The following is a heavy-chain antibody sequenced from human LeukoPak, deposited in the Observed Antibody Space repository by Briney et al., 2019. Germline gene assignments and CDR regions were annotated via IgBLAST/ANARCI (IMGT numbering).Heavy chain of an antibody. D-gene: IGHD5-12*01. CDR3: AKEGWLRLAPDY. J-gene: IGHJ4*02. Sequence: PGGSLRLSCADSGVTFSNSAMSWVREAPGKGLEWGSGISGRGGSRYYADSVKGRFTISRDNSKNTLYLQMNRLRAEDTAVYYCAKEGWLRLAPDYWGQGPLVPVSS. CDR2: ISGRGGSR. V-gene: IGHV3-23*01. CDR1: GVTFSNSA.